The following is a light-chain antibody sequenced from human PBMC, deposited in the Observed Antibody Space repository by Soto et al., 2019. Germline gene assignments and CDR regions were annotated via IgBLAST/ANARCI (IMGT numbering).Light chain of an antibody. Sequence: EVVLTQSPGTLSLSPGDRATLSCRASQAVSSILLAWYQQKPGQAPSLLIYGASSRATGIPDRFSGSGSGSNFALDVCRLEPGDFAMYYCQQHGTSPIFGGGTKVEIK. CDR2: GAS. CDR1: QAVSSIL. J-gene: IGKJ4*01. CDR3: QQHGTSPI. V-gene: IGKV3-20*01.